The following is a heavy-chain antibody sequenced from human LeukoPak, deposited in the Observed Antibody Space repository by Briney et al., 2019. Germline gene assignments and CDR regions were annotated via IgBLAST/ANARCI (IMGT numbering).Heavy chain of an antibody. V-gene: IGHV4-34*01. D-gene: IGHD3-3*01. CDR2: INHSGST. Sequence: SETLSLTCAVYGGSFSGYYWSWIRQPPGKGLEWIGEINHSGSTNYNPSLKSRVTISVDTSKNQFSLKLSSVTAADTAVYYCAKDPSGYYPYFDYWGQGTLVTVSS. CDR3: AKDPSGYYPYFDY. CDR1: GGSFSGYY. J-gene: IGHJ4*02.